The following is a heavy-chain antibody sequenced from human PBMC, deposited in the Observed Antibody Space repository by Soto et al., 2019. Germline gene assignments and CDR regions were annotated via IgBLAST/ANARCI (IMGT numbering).Heavy chain of an antibody. D-gene: IGHD2-15*01. Sequence: QVQLVESGGGVVQPGRSLRLSCAASGFTFSSYGMHWVRQAPGKGLEWVAVISYDGSNKYYADSVKGRFTISRDNSKNTLYLQMNSLRAEDTAVYYCAKDGYCSGGSCYSPLPELIDYFDSWGQGTLVTVSS. CDR2: ISYDGSNK. CDR1: GFTFSSYG. V-gene: IGHV3-30*18. J-gene: IGHJ4*02. CDR3: AKDGYCSGGSCYSPLPELIDYFDS.